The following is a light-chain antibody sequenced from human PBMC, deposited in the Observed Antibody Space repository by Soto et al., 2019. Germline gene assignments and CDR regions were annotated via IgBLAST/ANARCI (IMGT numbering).Light chain of an antibody. Sequence: EIVLTQSPGTLSLSPGERATLSCRASQSVSSYLAWYQQKPGQAPRLLIYDASNRATGIPARFSGSGSGTDFTLTISSLESEDFAVYYCQQRSNFITFGQGTRLEI. J-gene: IGKJ5*01. CDR1: QSVSSY. CDR3: QQRSNFIT. CDR2: DAS. V-gene: IGKV3-11*01.